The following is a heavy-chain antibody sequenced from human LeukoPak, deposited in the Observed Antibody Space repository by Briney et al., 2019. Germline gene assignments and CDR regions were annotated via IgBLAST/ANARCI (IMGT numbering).Heavy chain of an antibody. D-gene: IGHD1-26*01. Sequence: PSETLSLTCTVSGGSISSYYWSWIRQPPGKGLEWIGYIYYSGSTNYNPSLKSRVTISVDTSKNQFSLKLSSATAADTAVYYCAREGGGGSYRGSGAFDIWGQGTMVTVSS. CDR3: AREGGGGSYRGSGAFDI. V-gene: IGHV4-59*01. CDR2: IYYSGST. J-gene: IGHJ3*02. CDR1: GGSISSYY.